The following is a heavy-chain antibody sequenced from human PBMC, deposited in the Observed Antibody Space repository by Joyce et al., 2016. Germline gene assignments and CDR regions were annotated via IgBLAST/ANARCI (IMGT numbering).Heavy chain of an antibody. CDR3: VREFQVRFDH. Sequence: QLQLQESGPGLVKPSETLSLSCRVSGGSITRREVHWGVLRQPPGKGPEWIASIHHSGTTYYKWSLKSRLSMSVDTSANELSLMLGSVTAADTAVYYCVREFQVRFDHWGQGALVIVSS. D-gene: IGHD2-21*01. CDR2: IHHSGTT. V-gene: IGHV4-39*07. J-gene: IGHJ4*02. CDR1: GGSITRREVH.